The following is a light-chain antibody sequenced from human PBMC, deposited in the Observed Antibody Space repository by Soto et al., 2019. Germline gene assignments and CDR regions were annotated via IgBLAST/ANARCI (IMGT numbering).Light chain of an antibody. CDR2: EVN. V-gene: IGLV2-14*01. J-gene: IGLJ3*02. CDR3: SSFTTRDTRV. Sequence: QSVLTQPASVSGSPGQSITISCTGTSSDVGNYNYVSWYQQHPGKAPKLIIYEVNSRPSEVSNRFSGSKSGNTASLTISGLQADDEADYYCSSFTTRDTRVFGGGTKLTVL. CDR1: SSDVGNYNY.